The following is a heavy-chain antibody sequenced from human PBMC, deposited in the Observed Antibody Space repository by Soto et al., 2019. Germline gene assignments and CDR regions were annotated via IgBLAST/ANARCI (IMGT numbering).Heavy chain of an antibody. CDR2: INPNSGGI. CDR1: GYTFTGYY. V-gene: IGHV1-2*04. CDR3: ARGKNVLLWFGELAFDP. Sequence: QVQLVQSGAEVKKPGASVKVSCKASGYTFTGYYMHWVRQAPGQGLEWMGWINPNSGGINYAQKFQGWVTMTRDTSISTAYMELSRLRSDDTAVYYCARGKNVLLWFGELAFDPWGQGTLVTVSS. D-gene: IGHD3-10*01. J-gene: IGHJ5*02.